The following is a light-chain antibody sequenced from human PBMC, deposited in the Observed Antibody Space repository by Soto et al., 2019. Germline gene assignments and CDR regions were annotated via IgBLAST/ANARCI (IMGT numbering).Light chain of an antibody. CDR1: QTISSW. V-gene: IGKV1-5*03. CDR2: KAS. Sequence: DIHMTQSPSTLSGSVGDRXXXXXXAIQTISSWLAWYQQKPGKAPKLLIYKASTLKSGVPSRFSGSGSGTEFTLTISSLQPDDFATYYCQHYNSYSEAFGQGTKVDI. CDR3: QHYNSYSEA. J-gene: IGKJ1*01.